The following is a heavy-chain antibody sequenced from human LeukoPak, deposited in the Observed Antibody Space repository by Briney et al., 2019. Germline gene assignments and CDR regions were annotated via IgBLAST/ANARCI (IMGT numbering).Heavy chain of an antibody. V-gene: IGHV3-7*01. CDR1: GFTFSSYW. CDR3: ARENNDFWSGYLLSGLHYYYYYMDV. D-gene: IGHD3-3*01. Sequence: PGGSLRLSCAASGFTFSSYWMSWVRQAPGKGLEWVANIKQDGSEKYYVDSVKGRFTISRDNAKNSLYLQMNSLRAEDTAVYYCARENNDFWSGYLLSGLHYYYYYMDVWGKGTTVTVSS. J-gene: IGHJ6*03. CDR2: IKQDGSEK.